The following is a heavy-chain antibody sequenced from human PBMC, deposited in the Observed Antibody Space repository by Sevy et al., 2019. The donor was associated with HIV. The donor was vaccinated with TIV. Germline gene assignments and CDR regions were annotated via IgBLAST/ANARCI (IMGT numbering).Heavy chain of an antibody. CDR1: GFTFSSSA. V-gene: IGHV3-23*01. D-gene: IGHD4-17*01. J-gene: IGHJ5*02. CDR3: AKGPDYGDYVGWIDP. CDR2: ISGSGDST. Sequence: GGSLRLSCVASGFTFSSSAMSWVRQAPGKGLEWVSTISGSGDSTYFADSVKGRFTISRDNSKNTLYLQMDSLGAEGTAVYYCAKGPDYGDYVGWIDPWGQGTLVTVSS.